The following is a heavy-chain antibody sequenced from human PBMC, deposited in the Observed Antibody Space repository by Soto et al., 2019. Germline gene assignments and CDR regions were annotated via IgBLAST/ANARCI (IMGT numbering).Heavy chain of an antibody. D-gene: IGHD3-10*01. CDR2: ISSTGTI. Sequence: SVTLSLTCGVSGCSIMDYFWTWILQPPGKGLEWIGYISSTGTINYNSSLKSRVTISLDTSRNLFSLKLSSVTPADTAVYFCARDRKLVIPGNYYYYGMDVWGQGTTVS. CDR1: GCSIMDYF. V-gene: IGHV4-59*01. CDR3: ARDRKLVIPGNYYYYGMDV. J-gene: IGHJ6*02.